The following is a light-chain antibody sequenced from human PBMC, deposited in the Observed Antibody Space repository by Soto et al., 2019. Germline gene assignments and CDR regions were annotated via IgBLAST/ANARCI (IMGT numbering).Light chain of an antibody. V-gene: IGLV2-8*01. CDR2: AVI. J-gene: IGLJ2*01. CDR3: SSYAGGNNLVV. CDR1: SSDVGAYDY. Sequence: QSALTQPPSASGSPGQSVTISCTGSSSDVGAYDYISWYQQHPGKAPKLVLYAVIKRPSEVPDRFSGSKSGNPASLTVSGLKAEDEADYYCSSYAGGNNLVVFGGGTQLTVL.